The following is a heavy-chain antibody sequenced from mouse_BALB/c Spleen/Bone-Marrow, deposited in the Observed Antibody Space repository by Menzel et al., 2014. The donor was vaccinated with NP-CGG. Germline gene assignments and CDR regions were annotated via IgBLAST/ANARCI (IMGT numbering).Heavy chain of an antibody. CDR3: TRSRRAMDY. J-gene: IGHJ4*01. V-gene: IGHV1S81*02. Sequence: QVQLQQPGAELVKPGASVKLSCKASGYTFTSYYIYWVKQRPGQGLEWIGEVNPSNGGTNFNEKFKSKATLTVDKSSSTAYMQLSSQTSEDSAVYYCTRSRRAMDYWGQGTSVTVSS. CDR1: GYTFTSYY. CDR2: VNPSNGGT. D-gene: IGHD2-12*01.